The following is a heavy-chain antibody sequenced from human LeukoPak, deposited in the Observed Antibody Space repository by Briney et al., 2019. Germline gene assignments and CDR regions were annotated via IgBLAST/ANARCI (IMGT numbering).Heavy chain of an antibody. V-gene: IGHV3-23*01. D-gene: IGHD3-22*01. Sequence: GGSLRLSCAASGFTFSSYAMSWVRQAPGKGLEWVSAISGSGGSTYYADSVKGRFTISRDNAKNTLYLQMNSLRGEDTAVYYCARDINYYDSSGYYKDYWGQGTLVTVSS. J-gene: IGHJ4*02. CDR2: ISGSGGST. CDR1: GFTFSSYA. CDR3: ARDINYYDSSGYYKDY.